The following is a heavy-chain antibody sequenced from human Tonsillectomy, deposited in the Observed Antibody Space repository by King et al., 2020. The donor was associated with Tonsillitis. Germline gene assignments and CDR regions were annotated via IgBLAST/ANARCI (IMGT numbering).Heavy chain of an antibody. Sequence: DVQLVESGGGLVQPGGSLRLSCEASGFTFSSYAMSWVRQAPGKGLEWVSTISGSGGSTYCADSVKGRFTISRDNSKNTLYLQMNSLRAEDTAVYYCAKGRHYGDYLDAFDIWGQGTMVTVSS. CDR3: AKGRHYGDYLDAFDI. D-gene: IGHD4-17*01. V-gene: IGHV3-23*04. CDR2: ISGSGGST. CDR1: GFTFSSYA. J-gene: IGHJ3*02.